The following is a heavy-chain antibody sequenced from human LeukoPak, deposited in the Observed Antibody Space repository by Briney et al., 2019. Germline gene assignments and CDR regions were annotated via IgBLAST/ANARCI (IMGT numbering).Heavy chain of an antibody. D-gene: IGHD3-10*01. CDR1: GFSFSSYG. V-gene: IGHV3-30*02. CDR2: IRSDGSNK. Sequence: AGGSLRLSCAGSGFSFSSYGMHWVRQAPGKGLEWMAFIRSDGSNKYYADSVKGRFTVSRDNSKSTLYIQMNSLRAEDTAVYYCARAKPKNMVRGLIMRRESRYYFDYWGQGTLVTVSS. J-gene: IGHJ4*02. CDR3: ARAKPKNMVRGLIMRRESRYYFDY.